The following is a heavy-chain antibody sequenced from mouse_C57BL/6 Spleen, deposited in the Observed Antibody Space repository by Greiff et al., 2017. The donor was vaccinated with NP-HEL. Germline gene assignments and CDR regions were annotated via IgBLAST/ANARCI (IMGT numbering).Heavy chain of an antibody. Sequence: EVHLVESGEGLVKPGGSLKLSCAASGFTFSSYAMSWVRQTPEKRLEWVAYISSGGDYIYYADTVKGRFTFSIDNARNTLYLQMSSLKSEDTAMYYCTRDYYGSSSFAYWGQGTLVTVSA. J-gene: IGHJ3*01. CDR1: GFTFSSYA. V-gene: IGHV5-9-1*02. CDR3: TRDYYGSSSFAY. CDR2: ISSGGDYI. D-gene: IGHD1-1*01.